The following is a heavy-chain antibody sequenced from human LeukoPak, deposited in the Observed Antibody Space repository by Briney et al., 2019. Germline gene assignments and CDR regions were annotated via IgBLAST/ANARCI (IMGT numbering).Heavy chain of an antibody. CDR3: ARDFLNYDYVWGSYRADGDYFDY. CDR1: GFTFSSYS. CDR2: ISSSSSYI. Sequence: PGGSLRLSCAASGFTFSSYSMDWVRQAPGKGLEWVSSISSSSSYIYYADSVKGRFTISRDNAKNSLYLQMNSLRAEDTAVYYCARDFLNYDYVWGSYRADGDYFDYWGQGTLVTVSS. D-gene: IGHD3-16*02. J-gene: IGHJ4*02. V-gene: IGHV3-21*01.